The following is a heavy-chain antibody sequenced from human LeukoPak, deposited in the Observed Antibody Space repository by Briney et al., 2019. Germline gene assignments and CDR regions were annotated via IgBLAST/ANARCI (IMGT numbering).Heavy chain of an antibody. D-gene: IGHD3-10*01. CDR3: ARGGRTSGRFDP. CDR2: IYYSGST. V-gene: IGHV4-59*11. CDR1: GGSISSHY. Sequence: SGTLSLTCTVSGGSISSHYWSWIRQPPGKGLEWIGYIYYSGSTNYNPSLKSRVTISVDTSKNQFSLKLSSVTAADTAVYYCARGGRTSGRFDPWGQGTLVTVSS. J-gene: IGHJ5*02.